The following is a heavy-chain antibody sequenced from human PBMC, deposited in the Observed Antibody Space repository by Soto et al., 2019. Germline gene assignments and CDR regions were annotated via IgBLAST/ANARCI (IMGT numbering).Heavy chain of an antibody. CDR3: ARDYQPPLLWFGDMAQPRAFDI. CDR2: ISYSGST. Sequence: SLPLSLTCTVSDVSISSSSYYWGWIRPPPGKGLEWIGSISYSGSTYYNPSLKSRVTISVDTSKNQFSLKLSSVTAADTAVYYCARDYQPPLLWFGDMAQPRAFDIWGQGTMVTVS. CDR1: DVSISSSSYY. D-gene: IGHD3-10*01. V-gene: IGHV4-39*02. J-gene: IGHJ3*02.